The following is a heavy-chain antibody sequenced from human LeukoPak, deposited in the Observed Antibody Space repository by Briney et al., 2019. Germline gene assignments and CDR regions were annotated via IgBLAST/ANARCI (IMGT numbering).Heavy chain of an antibody. D-gene: IGHD3-3*01. CDR2: IKQDGSEK. CDR3: ARDVRNDSWGVYYYYGMDV. V-gene: IGHV3-7*01. CDR1: GFTFSSYW. Sequence: GGSLRLSCAASGFTFSSYWMSWVRQAPGKGLEWVANIKQDGSEKYYVDSVKGRFTISRDNAKNSLYLQMNSLRAEDTAVYYCARDVRNDSWGVYYYYGMDVWGQGTTVTVSS. J-gene: IGHJ6*02.